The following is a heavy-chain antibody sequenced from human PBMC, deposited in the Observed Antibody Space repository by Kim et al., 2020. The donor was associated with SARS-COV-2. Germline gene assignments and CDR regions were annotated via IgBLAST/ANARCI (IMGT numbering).Heavy chain of an antibody. D-gene: IGHD2-21*01. CDR3: ARDLAYCGGDCYGSAFDI. J-gene: IGHJ3*02. CDR1: GFTFSSYS. CDR2: ISSSSSTI. V-gene: IGHV3-48*02. Sequence: GGSLRLSCAASGFTFSSYSMNWVRQAPGKGLEWVSYISSSSSTIYYADSVKGRFTISRDNAKNSLYLQMNSLRDEDTAVYYCARDLAYCGGDCYGSAFDIWGQGTMVTVSS.